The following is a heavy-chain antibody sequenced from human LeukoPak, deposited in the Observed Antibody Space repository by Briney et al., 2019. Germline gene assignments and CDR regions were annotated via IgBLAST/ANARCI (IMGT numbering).Heavy chain of an antibody. D-gene: IGHD4-17*01. Sequence: PGGSLRLSCAASGFIFSNYGMNWVRQAPGKGLEWVSAISISGTKTYYADSVKGRFTISRDNSKNTLYLQMYSLRAEDTAVYYCANEIRPNDYWGQGTLVTVSS. V-gene: IGHV3-23*01. CDR1: GFIFSNYG. CDR3: ANEIRPNDY. CDR2: ISISGTKT. J-gene: IGHJ4*02.